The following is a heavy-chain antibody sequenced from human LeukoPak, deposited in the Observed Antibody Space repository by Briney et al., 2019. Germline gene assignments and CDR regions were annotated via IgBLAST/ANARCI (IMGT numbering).Heavy chain of an antibody. CDR3: ASKGCTGGNCKHYFDY. CDR1: GFTFSYYW. Sequence: GGSLRLSCAASGFTFSYYWMSWVRQAPGKGLEWVANIKQDGSEEYYVDSVKGRFTISRDNAKNSLYLQMNSLRAEDTAVYYCASKGCTGGNCKHYFDYWGQGTLVTVAS. J-gene: IGHJ4*02. D-gene: IGHD2-8*02. V-gene: IGHV3-7*03. CDR2: IKQDGSEE.